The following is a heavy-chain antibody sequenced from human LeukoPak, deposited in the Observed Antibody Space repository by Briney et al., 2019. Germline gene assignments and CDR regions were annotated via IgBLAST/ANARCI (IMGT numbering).Heavy chain of an antibody. Sequence: GGSLRPSCAASGFTFSSYWMSWLRQAPGKGLEWVATINIDGSEKYYVDSVKGRFTISRDNARNSLYLQMTSLRGEDTAVYYCAREGTLRAHWDPFDYWGQGTLVTVSS. CDR1: GFTFSSYW. CDR3: AREGTLRAHWDPFDY. J-gene: IGHJ4*02. CDR2: INIDGSEK. V-gene: IGHV3-7*01. D-gene: IGHD7-27*01.